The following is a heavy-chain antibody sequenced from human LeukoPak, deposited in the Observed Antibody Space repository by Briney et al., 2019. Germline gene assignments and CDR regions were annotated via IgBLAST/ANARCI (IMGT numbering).Heavy chain of an antibody. D-gene: IGHD6-19*01. CDR3: ARGEYSSGWYESGAFDI. V-gene: IGHV1-18*01. J-gene: IGHJ3*02. CDR2: ISAYNGNT. Sequence: ASVKVSCKASGYTFTSYGISWVRQAPGQGLEWMGWISAYNGNTNYAQKLQGRVTMTTDTSTSTAYMELRSLRSDDTAVYYCARGEYSSGWYESGAFDIWGQGTMVTVSS. CDR1: GYTFTSYG.